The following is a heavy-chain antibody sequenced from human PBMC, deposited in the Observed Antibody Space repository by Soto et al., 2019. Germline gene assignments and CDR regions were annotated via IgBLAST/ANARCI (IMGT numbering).Heavy chain of an antibody. D-gene: IGHD6-13*01. V-gene: IGHV4-59*08. Sequence: SETLSLTCTVSGGSISSYYWSWIRQPPGKGLEWIGYTYYSGSTNYNPSLKSRVTISVDTSKNQFSLKLSSVTAADTAVYYCARSYSSSWYFNYWGQGTLVTVSS. CDR3: ARSYSSSWYFNY. CDR2: TYYSGST. CDR1: GGSISSYY. J-gene: IGHJ4*02.